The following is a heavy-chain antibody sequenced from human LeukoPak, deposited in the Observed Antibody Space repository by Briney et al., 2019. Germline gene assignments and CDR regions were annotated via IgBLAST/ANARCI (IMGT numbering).Heavy chain of an antibody. CDR2: INTYNGNT. CDR3: ARDARDDYDPVSDY. J-gene: IGHJ4*02. CDR1: GYRFTSYG. V-gene: IGHV1-18*04. D-gene: IGHD3-22*01. Sequence: ASVKVSCKASGYRFTSYGVSWVRQAPGQGLEWKGWINTYNGNTNYAQKFQGRVTMTTDTSTTTAYMELRSLRSDDTAVYYCARDARDDYDPVSDYWGQGTLVTVSS.